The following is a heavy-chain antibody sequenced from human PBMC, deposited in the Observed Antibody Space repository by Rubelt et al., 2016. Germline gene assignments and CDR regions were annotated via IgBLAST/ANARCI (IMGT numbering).Heavy chain of an antibody. J-gene: IGHJ4*02. CDR3: ARDGAFPLGSGFEKRSDY. V-gene: IGHV1-8*01. CDR1: GYTFTSYD. D-gene: IGHD3-10*01. Sequence: QVQLVQSGAEVKKPGASVKVSCKASGYTFTSYDINWVRQATGQGLEWMGWMNPNSGNTGYAQKFQGRVTMTTDTSTSTAYMELRSLRSDDTAVYYCARDGAFPLGSGFEKRSDYWGQGTLVTVSS. CDR2: MNPNSGNT.